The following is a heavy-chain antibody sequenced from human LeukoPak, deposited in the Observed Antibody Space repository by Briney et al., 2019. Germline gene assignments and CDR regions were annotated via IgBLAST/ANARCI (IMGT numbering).Heavy chain of an antibody. V-gene: IGHV1-69*13. Sequence: ASVKVSCKASGGTFSSYAISWVRQAPGQGLEWMGGIIPIFGTANYAQKFQGRVTITADESTSTAYMELSSLRSEDTAVYYCARVAYCGGDCYPTGGYFDYWGQGTLVTVSS. D-gene: IGHD2-21*02. J-gene: IGHJ4*02. CDR3: ARVAYCGGDCYPTGGYFDY. CDR1: GGTFSSYA. CDR2: IIPIFGTA.